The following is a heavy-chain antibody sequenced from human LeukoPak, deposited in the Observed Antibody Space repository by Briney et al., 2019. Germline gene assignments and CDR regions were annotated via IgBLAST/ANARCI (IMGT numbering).Heavy chain of an antibody. Sequence: AGSLRLSCAASGFTFDDYAMHWVRQAPRKGMEWVCLISGDDGSTYYADSVKGRFTISRDNSKTPLYLKMNSLRTEDTALYYCAKDINAYEAAADPWDYYYGMAVWGQGTTVTVYS. D-gene: IGHD6-13*01. CDR3: AKDINAYEAAADPWDYYYGMAV. J-gene: IGHJ6*02. CDR1: GFTFDDYA. V-gene: IGHV3-43*02. CDR2: ISGDDGST.